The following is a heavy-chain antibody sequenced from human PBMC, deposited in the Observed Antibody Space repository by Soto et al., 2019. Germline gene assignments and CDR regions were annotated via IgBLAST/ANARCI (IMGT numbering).Heavy chain of an antibody. Sequence: SETLSLTCAVSGGSFTSNNWWTWVRQPPGQGLEWIGEIYRTGSTNYNPSLKSRGTISLDKSENQFSLKVTSLTAADTAVYYCASRDPGTSVDYWGQGTLVTVSS. D-gene: IGHD1-7*01. CDR1: GGSFTSNNW. V-gene: IGHV4-4*02. J-gene: IGHJ4*02. CDR2: IYRTGST. CDR3: ASRDPGTSVDY.